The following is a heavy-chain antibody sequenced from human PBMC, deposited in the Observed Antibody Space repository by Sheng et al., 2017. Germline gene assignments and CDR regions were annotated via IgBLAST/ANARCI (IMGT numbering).Heavy chain of an antibody. J-gene: IGHJ3*02. CDR3: ASLDSSGYYPNAFDI. CDR1: GGTFSSYT. V-gene: IGHV1-69*02. Sequence: QVQLVQSGAEVKKPGSSVKVSCKASGGTFSSYTISWVRQAPGQGLEWMGRIIPILGIANYAQKFQGRVTITADKSTSTAYMELSSLRSEDTAVYYCASLDSSGYYPNAFDIWAKGQWSPSLQ. CDR2: IIPILGIA. D-gene: IGHD3-22*01.